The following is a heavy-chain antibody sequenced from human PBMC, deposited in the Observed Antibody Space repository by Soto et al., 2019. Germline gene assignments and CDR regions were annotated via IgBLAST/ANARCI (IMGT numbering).Heavy chain of an antibody. J-gene: IGHJ6*02. CDR1: GFTFSSYS. Sequence: GGSLRLSCAASGFTFSSYSMNWVRQAPGKGLEWVSSISSSSSYIYYADSVKGRFTISRDDAKNSLYLQMNSLRAEDTAVYYCARSLSGGMDVWGQGTTVTVSS. CDR3: ARSLSGGMDV. V-gene: IGHV3-21*01. CDR2: ISSSSSYI.